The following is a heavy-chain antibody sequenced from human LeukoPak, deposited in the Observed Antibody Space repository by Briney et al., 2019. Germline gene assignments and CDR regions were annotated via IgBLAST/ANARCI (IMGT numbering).Heavy chain of an antibody. J-gene: IGHJ5*02. D-gene: IGHD2-21*02. V-gene: IGHV4-39*07. Sequence: SETLSLTCTVSGGSINSNSYYWGWIRQPPGKGLEWIGSIYYSGSTYYNPSLKSRVTISVDTPKNQFSLKLTSVTAADTAVYYCARVGHNCGGDCYSPWFDPWGQGTLVTVSS. CDR2: IYYSGST. CDR3: ARVGHNCGGDCYSPWFDP. CDR1: GGSINSNSYY.